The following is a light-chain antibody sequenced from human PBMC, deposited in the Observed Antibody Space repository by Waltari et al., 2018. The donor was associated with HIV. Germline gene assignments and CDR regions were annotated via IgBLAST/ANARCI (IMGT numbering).Light chain of an antibody. CDR2: DLE. J-gene: IGLJ2*01. CDR3: LLSYGGVRV. V-gene: IGLV7-46*01. CDR1: TGGVARSHF. Sequence: VVTQEPSLTVSPGDTVTLSCASFTGGVARSHFPYWFQLKPGQPPPTLIYDLERRHPLTSGRFSGSLAGGRAILTLSGALPEDEAEYFCLLSYGGVRVFGGGTNLTV.